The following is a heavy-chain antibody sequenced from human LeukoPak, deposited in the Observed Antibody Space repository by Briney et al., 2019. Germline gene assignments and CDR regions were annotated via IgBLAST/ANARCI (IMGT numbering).Heavy chain of an antibody. Sequence: SETLSLTCTVSGDSLSTYYWIWIRQPPGKGLEYIGYVYYTGSTNYNPSLKSRVTISVDTSKNQFSLKLSSVTAADTAVYYCAREMQWFGEYHEGFDPWGQGTLVTVSS. D-gene: IGHD3-10*01. V-gene: IGHV4-59*12. CDR1: GDSLSTYY. CDR2: VYYTGST. CDR3: AREMQWFGEYHEGFDP. J-gene: IGHJ5*02.